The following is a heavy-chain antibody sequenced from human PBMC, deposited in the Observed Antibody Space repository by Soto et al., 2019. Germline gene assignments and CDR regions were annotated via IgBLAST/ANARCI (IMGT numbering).Heavy chain of an antibody. CDR2: ISSSTI. CDR3: ARDNSGAEQFDY. D-gene: IGHD1-26*01. CDR1: GFTFSSYS. V-gene: IGHV3-48*02. Sequence: PGGSLRLSCAASGFTFSSYSMNWVRQAPGKGLEWVSYISSSTIYYADSVKGRFTISRDNAKNSQYLQMNSLRDEDTAVYYCARDNSGAEQFDYWGQGTLVTVSS. J-gene: IGHJ4*02.